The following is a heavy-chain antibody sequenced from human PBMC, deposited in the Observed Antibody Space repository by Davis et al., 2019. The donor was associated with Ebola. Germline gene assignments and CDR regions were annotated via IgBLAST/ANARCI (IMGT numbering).Heavy chain of an antibody. CDR3: ARNNWGSVNFDY. CDR1: GYTFTSYD. Sequence: AASVKVSCKASGYTFTSYDINWVRQATGQGLEWMGWMNPNSGNTGYAQKFQGRVTMTRNTSISTAYMELSSLRSEDTAVYYCARNNWGSVNFDYWGQGTLVTVYS. V-gene: IGHV1-8*01. D-gene: IGHD7-27*01. J-gene: IGHJ4*02. CDR2: MNPNSGNT.